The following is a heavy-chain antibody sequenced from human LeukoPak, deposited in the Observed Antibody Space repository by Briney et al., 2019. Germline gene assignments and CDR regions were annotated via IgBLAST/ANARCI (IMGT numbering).Heavy chain of an antibody. CDR2: IYYSGST. CDR1: GGSISSSSYY. CDR3: ARGYYDFWSGYYNRNADAFDI. Sequence: PSETLSLTCTVSGGSISSSSYYWGWIRQPPGKGLEWIGSIYYSGSTYYNPSLKSRVTISVDMSKNQFSLKLSSVTAADTAVYYCARGYYDFWSGYYNRNADAFDIWGQGTMVTVSS. J-gene: IGHJ3*02. D-gene: IGHD3-3*01. V-gene: IGHV4-39*07.